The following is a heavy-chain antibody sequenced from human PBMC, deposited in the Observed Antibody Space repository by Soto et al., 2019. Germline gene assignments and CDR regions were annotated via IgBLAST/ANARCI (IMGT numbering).Heavy chain of an antibody. J-gene: IGHJ4*02. CDR2: ISYDGKTI. Sequence: QVQLVESGGGLVKPGGSLRLSCAASGFTFSDYYMSWIRQAPGKGLEWVSYISYDGKTIYYADSVKGRFTISRDAAKSSLFLQMNSLRAEDTAVYYYARDLRSTSYFDYWGQGTLVTVSS. CDR1: GFTFSDYY. V-gene: IGHV3-11*01. CDR3: ARDLRSTSYFDY. D-gene: IGHD2-2*01.